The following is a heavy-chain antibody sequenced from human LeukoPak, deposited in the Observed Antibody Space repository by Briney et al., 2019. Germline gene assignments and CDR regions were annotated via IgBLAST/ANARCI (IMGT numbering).Heavy chain of an antibody. CDR3: AKAGIAVPATPEY. V-gene: IGHV3-23*01. CDR2: ISSSGGTT. J-gene: IGHJ4*02. D-gene: IGHD6-19*01. Sequence: GGSLRLSCEARGFIFTNYAMTWVRQAPGKGLEWVSVISSSGGTTYYSDSVKGRFIISRDNSKNTLYLQMNSLRAEDTAVYYCAKAGIAVPATPEYCGQGTQVTVSS. CDR1: GFIFTNYA.